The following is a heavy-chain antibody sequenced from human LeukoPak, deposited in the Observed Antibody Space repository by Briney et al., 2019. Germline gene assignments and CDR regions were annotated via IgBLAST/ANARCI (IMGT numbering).Heavy chain of an antibody. CDR3: VGGSGWVSDH. CDR1: GFTFSGYW. J-gene: IGHJ4*02. Sequence: TGGSLRLSRAGSGFTFSGYWMNWIRQAPGKGLEWVANIKQDGSEEYYVDSVKGRFTISRDNAKNSMYLQMNSLRDEDSGVYYCVGGSGWVSDHWGQGTLVTVSS. V-gene: IGHV3-7*03. CDR2: IKQDGSEE. D-gene: IGHD6-19*01.